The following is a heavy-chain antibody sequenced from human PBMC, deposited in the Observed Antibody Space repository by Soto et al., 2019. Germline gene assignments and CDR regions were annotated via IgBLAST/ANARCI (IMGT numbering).Heavy chain of an antibody. CDR2: ISSSGVST. V-gene: IGHV3-23*01. Sequence: EVQLLESGGDLIQPGGSLRLSCAASGFTFSSYAMSWVRQAPGKGLGWVSAISSSGVSTFYADSVKGRFTISRDNSRKTLYLQMNSLRAEDTAIYYCAKYQPMTQPRPYFDYWGQGTLVTVSS. D-gene: IGHD3-22*01. CDR1: GFTFSSYA. CDR3: AKYQPMTQPRPYFDY. J-gene: IGHJ4*02.